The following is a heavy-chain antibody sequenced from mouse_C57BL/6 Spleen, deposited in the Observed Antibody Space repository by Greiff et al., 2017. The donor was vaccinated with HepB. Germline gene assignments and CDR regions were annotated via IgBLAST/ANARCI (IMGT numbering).Heavy chain of an antibody. V-gene: IGHV1-26*01. CDR3: AREVLDY. CDR2: INPNNGGT. CDR1: GYTFTDYY. Sequence: EVQLQQSGPELVKPGASVKISCKASGYTFTDYYMNWVKQSHGKSLEWIGDINPNNGGTSYNQKFKGKATLTVDKSSSTAYMELRSLTSEDSAVYYCAREVLDYWGQSTTLTVSS. J-gene: IGHJ2*01.